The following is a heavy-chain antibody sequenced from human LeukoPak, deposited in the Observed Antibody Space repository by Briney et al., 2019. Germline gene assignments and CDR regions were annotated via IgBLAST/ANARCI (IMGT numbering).Heavy chain of an antibody. J-gene: IGHJ4*02. Sequence: GGFLRLSCAASGFIFSSYAMSSVRRAPGKGLEWVSAISGSGGSTYYADSVKGRFTISRDNSKNTLYLQMNSLRAENTAVYICAKEPAYSRREKATWSYWGQGTLVTVSS. CDR3: AKEPAYSRREKATWSY. D-gene: IGHD1-26*01. CDR1: GFIFSSYA. CDR2: ISGSGGST. V-gene: IGHV3-23*01.